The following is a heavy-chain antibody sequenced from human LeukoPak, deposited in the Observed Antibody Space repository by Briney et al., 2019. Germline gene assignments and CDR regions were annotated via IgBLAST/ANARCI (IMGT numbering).Heavy chain of an antibody. CDR2: ISGSGGST. CDR1: GFTFSSYG. V-gene: IGHV3-23*01. CDR3: AKDTDMAYYFDY. D-gene: IGHD5-18*01. J-gene: IGHJ4*02. Sequence: PGGSLRLSCAASGFTFSSYGMSWVRQAPGKGLEWVSAISGSGGSTYYADSVKGRFTISRDNSKNTLYLQMNSLRAEDTAVYYCAKDTDMAYYFDYWGQGTLVTVSS.